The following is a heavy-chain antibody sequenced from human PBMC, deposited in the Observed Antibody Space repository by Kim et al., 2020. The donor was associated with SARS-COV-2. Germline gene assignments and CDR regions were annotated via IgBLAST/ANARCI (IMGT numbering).Heavy chain of an antibody. Sequence: ASVKVSCKVSGYTLTELSMHWVRQAPGKGLEWMGGFDPEDGETIYAQKFQGRVTMTEDTSTDTAYMELSSLRSEDTAVYYCATWDGGNWNDVASWFDPWGQGTLVTVSS. CDR2: FDPEDGET. J-gene: IGHJ5*02. CDR1: GYTLTELS. V-gene: IGHV1-24*01. CDR3: ATWDGGNWNDVASWFDP. D-gene: IGHD1-1*01.